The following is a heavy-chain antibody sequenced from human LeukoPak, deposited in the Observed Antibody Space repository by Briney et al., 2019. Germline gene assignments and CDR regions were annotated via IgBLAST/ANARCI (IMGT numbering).Heavy chain of an antibody. Sequence: SETLSLTCAVYGGSFSGYYWSWIRQPPGKGLEWIGEINHSGSTNYNPSLKSRVTISVDTSKNQFSLKLSSVTAADTAVYYCARGGRGWYRSYYYYMDVWGKGTTVTVSS. CDR3: ARGGRGWYRSYYYYMDV. J-gene: IGHJ6*03. V-gene: IGHV4-34*01. D-gene: IGHD6-19*01. CDR2: INHSGST. CDR1: GGSFSGYY.